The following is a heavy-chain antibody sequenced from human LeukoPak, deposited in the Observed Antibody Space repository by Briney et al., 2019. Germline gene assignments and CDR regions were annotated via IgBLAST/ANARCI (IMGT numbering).Heavy chain of an antibody. CDR3: ATRLGGHAFDI. CDR2: IISSSSYI. CDR1: GFTFCSYA. V-gene: IGHV3-21*01. D-gene: IGHD4-11*01. Sequence: GGSLTLSWAASGFTFCSYAMSWVRQAPGKGLEWVSSIISSSSYIYYADSVKGRFTISRDNAKNSLYLQMNSLRAEDTAVYYCATRLGGHAFDIWGQGTMVTVSS. J-gene: IGHJ3*02.